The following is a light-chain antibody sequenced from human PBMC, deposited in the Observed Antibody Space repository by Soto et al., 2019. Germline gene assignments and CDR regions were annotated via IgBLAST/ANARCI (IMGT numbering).Light chain of an antibody. CDR1: QSVSSN. J-gene: IGKJ1*01. V-gene: IGKV3-15*01. CDR2: GAS. Sequence: EIEMTQSPATLSVSPGERATLSCRASQSVSSNLAWYQQKPGQAPSLLIYGASTRATGIPARFSGSGSGTELSLPISSMQSEDFAVYYCQHYNNGPPWTFGQGTKVEIK. CDR3: QHYNNGPPWT.